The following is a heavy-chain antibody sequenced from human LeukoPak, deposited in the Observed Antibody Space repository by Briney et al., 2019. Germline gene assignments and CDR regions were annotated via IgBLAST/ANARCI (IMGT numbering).Heavy chain of an antibody. CDR2: IYSGGYSGGGP. CDR1: GFIVSSNH. J-gene: IGHJ4*02. CDR3: ARDVYGDGYNSFDY. Sequence: GGSLRLSCAVSGFIVSSNHMNWVRQAPGKGLEWVSVIYSGGYSGGGPFYADSVKGRFTTSSDSSKNTLFLQMNSLRAEDTAVYYCARDVYGDGYNSFDYWGLGTLVTVSS. V-gene: IGHV3-66*01. D-gene: IGHD5-24*01.